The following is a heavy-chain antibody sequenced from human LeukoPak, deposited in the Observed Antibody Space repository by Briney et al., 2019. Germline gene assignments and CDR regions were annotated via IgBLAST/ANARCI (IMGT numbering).Heavy chain of an antibody. D-gene: IGHD3-9*01. J-gene: IGHJ4*02. CDR3: ARDRLARYYDILTGYFGSFGFDY. CDR1: GYTFTSYG. CDR2: ISAYNGNT. V-gene: IGHV1-18*01. Sequence: ASVKVSCKASGYTFTSYGISWVRQAPGQGLEWMGWISAYNGNTNYAQKLQGRVTMTTDTSTSTAYMELRSLRSDDTAVYYCARDRLARYYDILTGYFGSFGFDYWGQGTLVTVSS.